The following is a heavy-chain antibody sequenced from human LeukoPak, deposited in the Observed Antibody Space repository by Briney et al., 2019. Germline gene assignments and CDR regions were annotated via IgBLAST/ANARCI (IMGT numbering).Heavy chain of an antibody. CDR2: IRQDGSKI. CDR1: GFTFSTYW. V-gene: IGHV3-7*01. Sequence: GGSLRLSCAASGFTFSTYWMSWVRQAPGKGLEWVANIRQDGSKIYYVDSVKGRFTISRDNAKNSLYLQMNSLRAEDTAVYYCATVPHVRHPFDYWGQGTLVTVSS. D-gene: IGHD3-10*01. J-gene: IGHJ4*02. CDR3: ATVPHVRHPFDY.